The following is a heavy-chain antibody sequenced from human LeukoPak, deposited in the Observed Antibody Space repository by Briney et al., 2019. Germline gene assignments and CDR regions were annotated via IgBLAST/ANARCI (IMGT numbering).Heavy chain of an antibody. J-gene: IGHJ4*02. CDR2: INHSGST. V-gene: IGHV4-34*01. D-gene: IGHD3-10*01. CDR3: ARGGSNYYGSGSYYKGYFDY. CDR1: GGSFSGYY. Sequence: SETLSLTCAVYGGSFSGYYWSWIRQPPGKGLEWIGEINHSGSTNYNPSLKSRVTISVDTSKNQFSLKLGSVTAADTAVYYCARGGSNYYGSGSYYKGYFDYWGQGNLVTVSS.